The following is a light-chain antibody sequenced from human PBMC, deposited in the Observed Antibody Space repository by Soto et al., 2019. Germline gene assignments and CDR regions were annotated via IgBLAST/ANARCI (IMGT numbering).Light chain of an antibody. CDR2: EVN. CDR3: SSWTSSPTQV. V-gene: IGLV2-14*01. Sequence: QSALTQPASVSGSPGQSITISCTGTSSDVGGYNFVSWYQQHPGKAPKLMIYEVNNRPSGVSNRFSGSKSGNTASLTISGLQAEDEADYYCSSWTSSPTQVLGGGTKRTVL. CDR1: SSDVGGYNF. J-gene: IGLJ3*02.